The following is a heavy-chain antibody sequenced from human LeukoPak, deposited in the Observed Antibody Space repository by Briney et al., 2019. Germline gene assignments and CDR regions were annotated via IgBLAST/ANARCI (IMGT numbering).Heavy chain of an antibody. Sequence: GGSLRLSCAASGFTFSDYYMSWIRQAPGKGLEWVSYISSSGSTIYYADSVKGRFTISRDNAKNSLYLQMNSLRAEGTAVYYCARDRCSSTSCSYGMDVWGQGTTVTVSS. CDR2: ISSSGSTI. V-gene: IGHV3-11*01. CDR3: ARDRCSSTSCSYGMDV. J-gene: IGHJ6*02. CDR1: GFTFSDYY. D-gene: IGHD2-2*01.